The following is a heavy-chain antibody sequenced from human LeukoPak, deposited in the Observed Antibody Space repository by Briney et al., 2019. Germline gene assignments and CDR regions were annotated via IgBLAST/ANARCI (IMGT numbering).Heavy chain of an antibody. Sequence: PSETLSLTCAVYGGSFSGYYLSWIRQPPGKGLEWIGYIYYSGSTYYNPSLKSRVTISVETSKNEFSLKLRSVTAADTAVYYCARVTGYRIEDYFDYWGQGTLVTVSS. CDR3: ARVTGYRIEDYFDY. J-gene: IGHJ4*02. CDR1: GGSFSGYY. V-gene: IGHV4-59*01. CDR2: IYYSGST. D-gene: IGHD6-13*01.